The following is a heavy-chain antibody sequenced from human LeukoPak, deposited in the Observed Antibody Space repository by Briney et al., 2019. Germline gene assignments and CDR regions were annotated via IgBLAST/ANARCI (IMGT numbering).Heavy chain of an antibody. Sequence: ASVKVSCKASGGTFSSYAISWVRQAPGRGLEWMGWISPYNGNTNYAPKLQGRLTMTTDTSTSTAYMELRSLRSDDTAVYYCARDRQCGYWGQGTLVTVSS. J-gene: IGHJ4*02. V-gene: IGHV1-18*01. CDR2: ISPYNGNT. D-gene: IGHD2-21*01. CDR3: ARDRQCGY. CDR1: GGTFSSYA.